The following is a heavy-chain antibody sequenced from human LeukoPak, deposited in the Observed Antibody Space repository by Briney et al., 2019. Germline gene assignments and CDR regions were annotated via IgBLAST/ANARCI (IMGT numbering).Heavy chain of an antibody. CDR3: AKRGVVIRVILVGFHKEAYYFDS. J-gene: IGHJ4*02. CDR1: GISLSNYG. CDR2: ISGSGGST. Sequence: GGSLRLSCAVSGISLSNYGMSWVRQAPGKGLEWVAGISGSGGSTNYADSVKGRFTISRDNTKNTLYLQMNRLRAEDTAVYFCAKRGVVIRVILVGFHKEAYYFDSWGQGALVNVSS. D-gene: IGHD3-22*01. V-gene: IGHV3-23*01.